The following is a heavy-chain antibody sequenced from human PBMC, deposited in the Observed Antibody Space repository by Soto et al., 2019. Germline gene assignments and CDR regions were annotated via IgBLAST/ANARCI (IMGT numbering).Heavy chain of an antibody. Sequence: EVQLVESGGGLVQPGGSLRLSCAASGFTVSSTYMSWVRQAPGKGLEWVSVIYSGGSTYYADSVKGRFTTSRDNSEHTLYLQMNSLRAEDTAVYYCARTCSGGTCSFDYWGQGNLVTVSS. CDR3: ARTCSGGTCSFDY. V-gene: IGHV3-66*01. J-gene: IGHJ4*02. CDR2: IYSGGST. D-gene: IGHD2-15*01. CDR1: GFTVSSTY.